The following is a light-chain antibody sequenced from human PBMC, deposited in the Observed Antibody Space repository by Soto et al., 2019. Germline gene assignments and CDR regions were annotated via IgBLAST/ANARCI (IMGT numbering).Light chain of an antibody. V-gene: IGKV2-24*01. Sequence: DVVMTQTPLSSLVPLGQPASISCRSSQSLEPSDGNTYLNRRHQRPGQPPRLLIYKVSHRYSGFPDRFSGSGARTDFTLKISRVEAEDVGIYFRMQATHYRPYTFGPGTKLEIK. CDR3: MQATHYRPYT. CDR2: KVS. CDR1: QSLEPSDGNTY. J-gene: IGKJ2*01.